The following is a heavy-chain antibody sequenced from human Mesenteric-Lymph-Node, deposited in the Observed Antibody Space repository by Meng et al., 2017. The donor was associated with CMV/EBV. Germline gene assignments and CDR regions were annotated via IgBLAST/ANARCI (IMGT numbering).Heavy chain of an antibody. J-gene: IGHJ4*02. CDR3: ARGPSSGIDYDSSGFSY. CDR2: IKQDGSEK. CDR1: GFTFSSYW. Sequence: GESLKISCAASGFTFSSYWMSWVRQAPGRGLEWVANIKQDGSEKYYVDSVKGRFTVSRDNAKNSLYLQINSLRAEDTALYYCARGPSSGIDYDSSGFSYWGQGTLVTVSS. D-gene: IGHD3-22*01. V-gene: IGHV3-7*03.